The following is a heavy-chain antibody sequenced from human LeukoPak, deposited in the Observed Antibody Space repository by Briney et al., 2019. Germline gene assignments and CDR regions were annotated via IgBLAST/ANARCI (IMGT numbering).Heavy chain of an antibody. D-gene: IGHD2-15*01. CDR1: GGSFSGYY. CDR2: INQSGST. V-gene: IGHV4-34*01. J-gene: IGHJ5*02. Sequence: PSETLSLTCAVYGGSFSGYYWSCIRQPPGKGLEWIGEINQSGSTNYNPSLKSRVTISVDTSKNQFSLKLGSVTAADTAVYYCARGPPYCSGGSCYLNWFDPWGQGTLVTVSS. CDR3: ARGPPYCSGGSCYLNWFDP.